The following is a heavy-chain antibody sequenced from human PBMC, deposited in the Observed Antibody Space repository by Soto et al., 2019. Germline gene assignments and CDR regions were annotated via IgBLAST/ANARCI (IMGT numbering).Heavy chain of an antibody. Sequence: GASVKVSCKASGYTFTGYYMHWVRQAPGQGLEWMGWINPNSGGTNYAQKFQGWVTMTRDTSISTAYMELSRLRSDDTAVYYCARDISVGRSPNFDYWGQGTLVTVSS. CDR1: GYTFTGYY. CDR2: INPNSGGT. J-gene: IGHJ4*02. CDR3: ARDISVGRSPNFDY. D-gene: IGHD1-26*01. V-gene: IGHV1-2*04.